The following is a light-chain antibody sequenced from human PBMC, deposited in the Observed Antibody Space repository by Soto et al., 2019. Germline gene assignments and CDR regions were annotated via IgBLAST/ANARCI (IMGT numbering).Light chain of an antibody. Sequence: EIVLTQSPGTLSLSPGERATLSCRASQSVSSAYLAWYQQRRGQAPRLLIYDVSSRATGIPDRFSGSGSGTDFTLTVSRLEPEDFAVYYCQQYGSSPETFGQGTKVEIK. V-gene: IGKV3-20*01. J-gene: IGKJ1*01. CDR1: QSVSSAY. CDR3: QQYGSSPET. CDR2: DVS.